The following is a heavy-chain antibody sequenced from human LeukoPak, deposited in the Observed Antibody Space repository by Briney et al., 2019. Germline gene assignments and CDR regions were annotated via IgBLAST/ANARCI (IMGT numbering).Heavy chain of an antibody. CDR3: AKDWMLTATPIFYFEN. D-gene: IGHD2-21*02. CDR2: ISYSGRNE. Sequence: PGGSLRLSCAASGFIFTNHAMHWVRQAPGKGLEWVATISYSGRNEHYADSVKGRFTISRDNSDNTLSLQMNSLRADDTAVYFCAKDWMLTATPIFYFENWGQGTLVTVSS. J-gene: IGHJ4*02. CDR1: GFIFTNHA. V-gene: IGHV3-30*18.